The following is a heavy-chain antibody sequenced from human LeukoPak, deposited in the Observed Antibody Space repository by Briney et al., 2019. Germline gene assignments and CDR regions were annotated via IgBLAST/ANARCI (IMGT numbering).Heavy chain of an antibody. CDR1: GGSFSRYY. CDR3: ARRATISETGYFDF. V-gene: IGHV4-34*01. J-gene: IGHJ4*03. D-gene: IGHD5-24*01. CDR2: IDHRGDT. Sequence: PSETLSVTCAVYGGSFSRYYWSWIRQSPGKGLEWIAEIDHRGDTNYNPSVKSRVTISVDTSKNQFSLRVRSLSAADTAVYYCARRATISETGYFDFWGQGTLVTVSS.